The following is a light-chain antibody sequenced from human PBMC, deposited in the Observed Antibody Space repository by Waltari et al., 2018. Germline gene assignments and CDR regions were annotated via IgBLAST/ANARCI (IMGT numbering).Light chain of an antibody. V-gene: IGKV3D-11*01. CDR3: QQRSNWLT. J-gene: IGKJ4*01. CDR2: DAS. CDR1: QGVSSY. Sequence: EIVLTQSPATLSLSPGERATLSCRASQGVSSYLAWYQQKPGQAPRLLIYDASNRATGIPARFRGSGPGTDFTLTISSLEPEDFAVYYCQQRSNWLTFGGGTKVEIK.